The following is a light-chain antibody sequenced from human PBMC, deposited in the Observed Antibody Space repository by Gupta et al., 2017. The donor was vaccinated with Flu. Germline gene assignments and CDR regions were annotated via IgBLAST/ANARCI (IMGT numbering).Light chain of an antibody. Sequence: GAITLTCGSSTGAVTSGHFACWFQQRPGQVLRTLIYDSTNKHPWTPARFSGSLLGGKAALXLXAAQPEXEADYYCLLSYHGIWVFGGGTKVTVL. J-gene: IGLJ3*02. CDR3: LLSYHGIWV. CDR2: DST. V-gene: IGLV7-46*01. CDR1: TGAVTSGHF.